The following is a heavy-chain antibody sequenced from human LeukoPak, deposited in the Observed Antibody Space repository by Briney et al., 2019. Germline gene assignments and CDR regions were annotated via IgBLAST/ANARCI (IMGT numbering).Heavy chain of an antibody. CDR3: AREGGGYYYGMDV. J-gene: IGHJ6*02. D-gene: IGHD2-15*01. V-gene: IGHV1-18*01. Sequence: ASVKVSCKASGYTFTSYGISWLRQSPGQGLEWMEWISAYNGNTNYPQKLQGRVTMTTDTSTSTAYMELRSLRSDDTAVYYYAREGGGYYYGMDVWGQGTTVTVSS. CDR1: GYTFTSYG. CDR2: ISAYNGNT.